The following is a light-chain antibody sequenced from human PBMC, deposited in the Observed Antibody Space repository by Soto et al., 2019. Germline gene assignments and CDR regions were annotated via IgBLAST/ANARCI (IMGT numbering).Light chain of an antibody. J-gene: IGKJ1*01. V-gene: IGKV1-5*03. CDR1: QSINNW. Sequence: DIQMTQSPSTLSASVGDRVTISCRASQSINNWLAWYQQKPRKAPKLLIYKASSLQSGVPSRFSGSGSGTEFTLTINSLQPDDFATYYCQQYNSYPWTFGQGTKVEIK. CDR3: QQYNSYPWT. CDR2: KAS.